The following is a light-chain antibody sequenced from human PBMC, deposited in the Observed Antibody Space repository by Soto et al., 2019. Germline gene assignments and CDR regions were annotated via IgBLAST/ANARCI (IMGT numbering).Light chain of an antibody. V-gene: IGLV2-14*01. J-gene: IGLJ1*01. Sequence: QSALTQPASVSGTPGQSITISCTGSNSGVGIYDFVSWYQHHPGRAPKLIVSEVSPRPSGVSNRFSGSKSGNTASLTISGLQSEDEADYYCISYTSDDVRYVFGTGTKLTVL. CDR3: ISYTSDDVRYV. CDR1: NSGVGIYDF. CDR2: EVS.